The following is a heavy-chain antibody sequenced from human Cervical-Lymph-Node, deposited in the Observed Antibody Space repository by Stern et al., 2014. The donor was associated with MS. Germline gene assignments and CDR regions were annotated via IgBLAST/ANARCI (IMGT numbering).Heavy chain of an antibody. CDR2: IYKSGTT. D-gene: IGHD1-26*01. Sequence: QVQLQESGPGLVKPSQTLSLTCTISDGSISSGRYYWNWIRQPAGKGLEWIGRIYKSGTTNYNPSLQSRVTISRDTSKNQFPLRLGSVTAADTAVYYCARSIVGATLGFFDYWGQGTLVTVSS. V-gene: IGHV4-61*02. CDR1: DGSISSGRYY. CDR3: ARSIVGATLGFFDY. J-gene: IGHJ4*02.